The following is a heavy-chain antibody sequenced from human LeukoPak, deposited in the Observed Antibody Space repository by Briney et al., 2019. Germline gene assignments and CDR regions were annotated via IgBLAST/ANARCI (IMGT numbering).Heavy chain of an antibody. D-gene: IGHD5-18*01. J-gene: IGHJ5*02. CDR3: ARDLGAMAYNWFDP. V-gene: IGHV1-69*13. CDR1: GGTFSSYA. Sequence: GASVKVSCTASGGTFSSYAISWVRQAPGQGLEWMGGIIPIFGTANYAQKFQGRVTITADESTSTAYMELSSLRSEDTAVYYCARDLGAMAYNWFDPWGQGTLVTVSS. CDR2: IIPIFGTA.